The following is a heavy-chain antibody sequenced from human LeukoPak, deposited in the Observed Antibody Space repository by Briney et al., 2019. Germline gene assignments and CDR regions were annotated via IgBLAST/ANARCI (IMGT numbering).Heavy chain of an antibody. D-gene: IGHD3-10*01. J-gene: IGHJ5*02. CDR3: ARVITIIRGLDP. Sequence: PSETLSLTCTVSDGSISGYYWNWIRHPPGKGLEWIGYIYYTGSTNYNPSLKSRVTISVDMSKNQFSLKLSSVTAADTAVYYCARVITIIRGLDPWGQGTLVTVSS. V-gene: IGHV4-59*01. CDR1: DGSISGYY. CDR2: IYYTGST.